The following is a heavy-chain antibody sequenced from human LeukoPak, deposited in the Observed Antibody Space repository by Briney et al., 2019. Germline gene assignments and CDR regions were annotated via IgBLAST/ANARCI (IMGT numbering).Heavy chain of an antibody. Sequence: SETLSLTCTVSGGSISSYYWSWIRQPPGKGLEWIGYIYYSGSTNYNPSLKSRVTISVDTSKNQFSLKLSSVTAADTAVYYCAREYYPTTNWYFDLWGRGTLVTVSS. CDR3: AREYYPTTNWYFDL. V-gene: IGHV4-59*01. D-gene: IGHD2/OR15-2a*01. CDR1: GGSISSYY. CDR2: IYYSGST. J-gene: IGHJ2*01.